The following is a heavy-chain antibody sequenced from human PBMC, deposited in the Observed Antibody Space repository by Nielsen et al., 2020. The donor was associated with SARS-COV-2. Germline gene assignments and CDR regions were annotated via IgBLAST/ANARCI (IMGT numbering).Heavy chain of an antibody. Sequence: ASVKVSCKVSGYTLTELSMHWVRQAPGKGLEWMGGFDPEDGETIYAQKFQGRVTMTEDTSTDTAYMELSSLRSEDSAVYYCATSPAITGTNVNYYYYYGMDVWGQRTTVTVSS. J-gene: IGHJ6*02. CDR2: FDPEDGET. CDR3: ATSPAITGTNVNYYYYYGMDV. V-gene: IGHV1-24*01. CDR1: GYTLTELS. D-gene: IGHD1-20*01.